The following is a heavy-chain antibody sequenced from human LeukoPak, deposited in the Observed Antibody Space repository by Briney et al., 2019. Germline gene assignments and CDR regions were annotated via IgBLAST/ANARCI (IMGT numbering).Heavy chain of an antibody. CDR2: IYSEGNT. Sequence: GGSLRLSCAASGFTVSSNYMSWVRQAPGKGLEWVSIIYSEGNTYHADSVKGRLTISRDSSKNTKYLQMNSLRAEDTAIYYCARALAAASHTSFDYWGQGTLVTVSS. V-gene: IGHV3-66*01. D-gene: IGHD6-13*01. CDR1: GFTVSSNY. J-gene: IGHJ4*02. CDR3: ARALAAASHTSFDY.